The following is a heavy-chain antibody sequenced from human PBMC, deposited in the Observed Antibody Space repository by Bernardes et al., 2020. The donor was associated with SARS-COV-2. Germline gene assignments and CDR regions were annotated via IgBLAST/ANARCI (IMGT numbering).Heavy chain of an antibody. CDR3: ARASQSYGDYDY. J-gene: IGHJ4*02. CDR1: GYTFNRYG. CDR2: ISGYNRDT. V-gene: IGHV1-18*01. Sequence: SVKVSCKASGYTFNRYGLTWVRQAPGQGLEWMGWISGYNRDTKYAQKFRGRVTMTKDTSTSTAYMELRSLRSDDTAVYYCARASQSYGDYDYWGQGTLVTVSS. D-gene: IGHD4-17*01.